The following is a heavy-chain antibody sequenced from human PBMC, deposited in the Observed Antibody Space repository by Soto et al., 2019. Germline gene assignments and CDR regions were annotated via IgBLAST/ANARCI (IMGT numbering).Heavy chain of an antibody. J-gene: IGHJ4*02. D-gene: IGHD2-15*01. Sequence: SETLSLTCTVSGGSIISYYWSWIRQPPGKGLEWIGYIYYSGSTNYNPSLKSRVTISVDTSKNQFSLKLSSVTAADTAVYYCARQAVVAATSFDYWGQGTLVTVSS. V-gene: IGHV4-59*08. CDR2: IYYSGST. CDR3: ARQAVVAATSFDY. CDR1: GGSIISYY.